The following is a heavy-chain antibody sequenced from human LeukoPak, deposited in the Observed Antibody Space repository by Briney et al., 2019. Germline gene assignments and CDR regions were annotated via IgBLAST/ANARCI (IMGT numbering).Heavy chain of an antibody. V-gene: IGHV3-23*01. CDR3: AKDLWGPSAY. CDR1: GFTFSSYA. CDR2: ISGSGDGT. D-gene: IGHD1-26*01. Sequence: GGSLRLSCAVSGFTFSSYAMSWVRQAPGKGLEWVSGISGSGDGTYYAVSVKGRFTISRDSSKNTLYLQMNSLRVEDTAVYYCAKDLWGPSAYWGQGTLVTVSS. J-gene: IGHJ4*02.